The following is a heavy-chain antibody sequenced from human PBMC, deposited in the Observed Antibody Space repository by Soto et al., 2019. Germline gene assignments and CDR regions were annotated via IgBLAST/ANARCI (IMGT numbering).Heavy chain of an antibody. V-gene: IGHV3-21*01. Sequence: GSLRLSCAGSGFTFSSYSMNLVRQAPGKGLEWVSSISSSSSYIYYADSVKGRFTISRDNAKNSLYLQMNSLRAEDTAVYYCARDRGQLRYYYYYGMDVWGQGTTVTVSS. CDR3: ARDRGQLRYYYYYGMDV. J-gene: IGHJ6*02. CDR1: GFTFSSYS. CDR2: ISSSSSYI. D-gene: IGHD2-2*01.